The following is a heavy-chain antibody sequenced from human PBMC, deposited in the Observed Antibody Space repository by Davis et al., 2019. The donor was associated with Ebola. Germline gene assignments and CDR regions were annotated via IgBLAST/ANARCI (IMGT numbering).Heavy chain of an antibody. CDR2: INAGNGNT. CDR1: GYTFTSYA. J-gene: IGHJ5*02. CDR3: ATPDLVVVPAAMSGGLGH. Sequence: AASVKVSCKASGYTFTSYAMHWVRQAPGQRLEWMGWINAGNGNTNYAQKLQGRVTMTTDTSTSTAYMELRSLRSDDTAVYYCATPDLVVVPAAMSGGLGHWGQGTLVTVSS. D-gene: IGHD2-2*01. V-gene: IGHV1-3*01.